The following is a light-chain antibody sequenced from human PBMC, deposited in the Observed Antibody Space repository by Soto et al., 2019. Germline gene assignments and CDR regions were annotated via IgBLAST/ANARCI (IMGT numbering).Light chain of an antibody. Sequence: ETVLTQSPATLSLSPGERATLSCRATQSVDTKLVWYQQRPGQAPRLLIYDASNRATGIPARFSGSGSGTDFTLTISSLEPEDSAVYYCQQRSHWPPLTFGGGTKVEIK. V-gene: IGKV3-11*01. CDR2: DAS. J-gene: IGKJ4*01. CDR1: QSVDTK. CDR3: QQRSHWPPLT.